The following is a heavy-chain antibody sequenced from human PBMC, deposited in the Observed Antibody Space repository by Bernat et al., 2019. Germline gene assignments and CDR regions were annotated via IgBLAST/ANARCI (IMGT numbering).Heavy chain of an antibody. CDR3: AGDGQQRPGYYYYYMDV. D-gene: IGHD6-13*01. V-gene: IGHV3-48*01. J-gene: IGHJ6*03. CDR1: GFTFSTYT. CDR2: ISSSSSSR. Sequence: EVQLVESGGGLVQPGGSLRLSRAASGFTFSTYTMNWVRQAPGKGLEWVSSISSSSSSRYNADSVKGRYTITRDNTKNSVYLQMNSLRGEDAAVYYCAGDGQQRPGYYYYYMDVWGKGTTVTVSS.